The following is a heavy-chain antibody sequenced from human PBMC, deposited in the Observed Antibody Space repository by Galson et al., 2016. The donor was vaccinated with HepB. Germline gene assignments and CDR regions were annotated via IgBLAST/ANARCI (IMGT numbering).Heavy chain of an antibody. J-gene: IGHJ5*02. V-gene: IGHV1-69*06. D-gene: IGHD1-26*01. CDR2: ITHIFGSA. Sequence: SVKVSCKASGGTFNSYVINWVRQAPGHGLEWMGGITHIFGSATYAQKFQGRVTITAVKSAHTVYMELRSLRSEATAVYYGARGATVGARVWFDPWGQGTLVTVSS. CDR3: ARGATVGARVWFDP. CDR1: GGTFNSYV.